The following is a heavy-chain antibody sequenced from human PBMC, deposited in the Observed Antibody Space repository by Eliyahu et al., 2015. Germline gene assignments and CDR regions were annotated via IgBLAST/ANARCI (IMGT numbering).Heavy chain of an antibody. J-gene: IGHJ3*02. CDR2: INHSXST. D-gene: IGHD3-10*01. CDR1: GGSXXGXY. Sequence: QVQLQQWGAGLLKPSETLSLTCAVYGGSXXGXYWSXIRQPPGKGLXWIGEINHSXSTNYNPSLKSRVTISVDTSKNQFSLKLSSVTAADTAVYYCARGPNYYGSGSYYDAFDIWGQGTMVTVSS. CDR3: ARGPNYYGSGSYYDAFDI. V-gene: IGHV4-34*01.